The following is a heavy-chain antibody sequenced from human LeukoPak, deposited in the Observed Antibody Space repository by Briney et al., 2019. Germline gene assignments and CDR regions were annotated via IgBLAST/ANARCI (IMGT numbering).Heavy chain of an antibody. J-gene: IGHJ4*02. CDR3: ARRSVGWYFDY. Sequence: PGGSLRLSCAASAFTFSDSYMIWVRQAPGRGVEWVSCIGHMGHVSYYADSVRGRFTISRDNAKNSLYLEMKSLRAEDTGIYYCARRSVGWYFDYWGQGALVTVSS. CDR1: AFTFSDSY. CDR2: IGHMGHVS. V-gene: IGHV3-11*04. D-gene: IGHD2-15*01.